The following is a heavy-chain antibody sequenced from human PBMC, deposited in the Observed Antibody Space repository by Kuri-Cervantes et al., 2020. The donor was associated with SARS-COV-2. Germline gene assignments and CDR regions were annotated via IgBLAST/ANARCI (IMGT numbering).Heavy chain of an antibody. CDR3: ATRPRFLEWLLSYYFDY. V-gene: IGHV1-24*01. Sequence: ASVKVSCKVSGYTLTELSMHWVRQAPGKGLEWMGGFDPEDGETIYAQKFQGRVTMTEDTSTDTAYMELSNLRSEDTAVYYCATRPRFLEWLLSYYFDYWGQGTLVTVSS. CDR1: GYTLTELS. J-gene: IGHJ4*02. D-gene: IGHD3-3*01. CDR2: FDPEDGET.